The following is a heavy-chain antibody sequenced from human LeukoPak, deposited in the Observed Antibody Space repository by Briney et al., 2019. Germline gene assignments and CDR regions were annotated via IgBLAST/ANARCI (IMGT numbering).Heavy chain of an antibody. Sequence: PGGSLRLSCAASGFTFSAYSTNWVRQAPGKGLEWVSSISPSSSYIYYADSLKGRFTISRDNAKNSLYLQMNSLRAEDTAIYYCAHSSGYAYGLDYWGQGALVTVSS. CDR1: GFTFSAYS. CDR3: AHSSGYAYGLDY. J-gene: IGHJ4*02. D-gene: IGHD5-18*01. CDR2: ISPSSSYI. V-gene: IGHV3-21*01.